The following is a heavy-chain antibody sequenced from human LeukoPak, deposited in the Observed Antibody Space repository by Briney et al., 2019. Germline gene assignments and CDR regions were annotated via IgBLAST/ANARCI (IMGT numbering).Heavy chain of an antibody. D-gene: IGHD6-13*01. CDR3: ARSGSSSWSDFDY. J-gene: IGHJ4*02. CDR1: GFTFSSYG. CDR2: IRYDGSNK. Sequence: GGSLRLSCAASGFTFSSYGMHWVRQAPGKGLEWVAFIRYDGSNKYYADSVKGRFTISRDNSKNTLYLQMNSLRAEDTAVYYCARSGSSSWSDFDYWGQGTLVTVSS. V-gene: IGHV3-30*02.